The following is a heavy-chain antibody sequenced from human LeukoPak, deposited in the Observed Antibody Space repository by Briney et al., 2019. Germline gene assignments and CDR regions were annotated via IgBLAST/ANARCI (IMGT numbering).Heavy chain of an antibody. D-gene: IGHD1-1*01. CDR2: IRSDGSDT. CDR1: GFTFSSYW. V-gene: IGHV3-74*01. CDR3: ARTTYWFDS. J-gene: IGHJ5*01. Sequence: GGSLRLSCAASGFTFSSYWMHWVRQAPGKGLVWVSRIRSDGSDTSYADSVKGRFTISRDNSKNTLYLQMNSLRAEDRAVYYCARTTYWFDSWGQGTLVTVSS.